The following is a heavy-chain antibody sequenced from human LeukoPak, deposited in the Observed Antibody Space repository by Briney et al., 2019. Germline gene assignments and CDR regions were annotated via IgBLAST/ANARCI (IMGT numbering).Heavy chain of an antibody. CDR2: IHHSGDT. V-gene: IGHV4-38-2*01. CDR1: GYSISTSYY. CDR3: ARACNSGYYYFDY. J-gene: IGHJ4*02. D-gene: IGHD3-22*01. Sequence: PSETLSLTCGVSGYSISTSYYWGWIRQPPGKGLEWIGTIHHSGDTYYNPSLKSRVTTSLDTSKNQFSLHLSSVTAADTALYYCARACNSGYYYFDYWGQGTLVTVSS.